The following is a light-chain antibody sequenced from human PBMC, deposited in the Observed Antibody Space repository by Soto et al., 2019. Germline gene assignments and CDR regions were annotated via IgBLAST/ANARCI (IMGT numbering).Light chain of an antibody. Sequence: QSVLTQPASVSGSPGQSITISCTGTSSDVGGYNYVSWYQQHPGKAPKLMIYEVSNRPSGVSNRFSDSKSGNTASLTISGLQAEDEADYYCNSYKSSSTRVFVTRTKVTXL. CDR1: SSDVGGYNY. CDR2: EVS. J-gene: IGLJ1*01. V-gene: IGLV2-14*01. CDR3: NSYKSSSTRV.